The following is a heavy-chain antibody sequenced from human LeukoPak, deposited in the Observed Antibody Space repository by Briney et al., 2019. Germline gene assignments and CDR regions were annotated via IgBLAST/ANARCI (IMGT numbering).Heavy chain of an antibody. J-gene: IGHJ1*01. CDR2: IYHSGST. CDR1: GGSISSSIYY. Sequence: PSETLSLTCTVSGGSISSSIYYWGWIRQPPGKGLEWIGSIYHSGSTYYNPSLKSRVTISVDTSKNQFSLKLTSVTAADTAVYYCARAYGGNSQYFQHWGQGTLVTVSS. D-gene: IGHD4-23*01. CDR3: ARAYGGNSQYFQH. V-gene: IGHV4-39*07.